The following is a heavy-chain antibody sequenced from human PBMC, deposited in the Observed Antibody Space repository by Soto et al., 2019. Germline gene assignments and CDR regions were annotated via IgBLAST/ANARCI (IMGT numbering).Heavy chain of an antibody. CDR2: ISGSGGST. D-gene: IGHD4-17*01. CDR1: GFTFSSYA. J-gene: IGHJ5*02. Sequence: GGSLRLSCAASGFTFSSYAMSWVRQAPGKGLEWVSAISGSGGSTYYADSVKGRFTISRDNSKNTLYLQMNSLRAEDTAVYYCARPDYGDYVGWFDPWGQGTLVTVSS. V-gene: IGHV3-23*01. CDR3: ARPDYGDYVGWFDP.